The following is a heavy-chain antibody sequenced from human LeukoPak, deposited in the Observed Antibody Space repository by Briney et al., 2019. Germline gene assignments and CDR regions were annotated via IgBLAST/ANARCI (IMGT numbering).Heavy chain of an antibody. CDR3: ARRVLSDAFDI. J-gene: IGHJ3*02. D-gene: IGHD3-16*01. Sequence: GESLKISCRSSGYSFTTYWIGWVRQMPGKGLEWMEIIDLADSDTRYGPSFQGQVTISADKSISTAYLQWSSLKASDTAIYYCARRVLSDAFDIWGQGTMVTVSS. V-gene: IGHV5-51*01. CDR2: IDLADSDT. CDR1: GYSFTTYW.